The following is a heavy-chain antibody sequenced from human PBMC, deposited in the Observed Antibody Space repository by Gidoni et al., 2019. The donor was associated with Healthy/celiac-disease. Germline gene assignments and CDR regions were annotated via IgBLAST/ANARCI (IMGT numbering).Heavy chain of an antibody. CDR1: GFPFSDYY. J-gene: IGHJ4*02. CDR2: ISSSSSYT. CDR3: ARVSGGDTDFDY. Sequence: VQLVESGGGLVKPGGSLRLSCAASGFPFSDYYMSWIRQAPGKGLEWVSYISSSSSYTNYADSVKGRFTISRDNAKNSLYLQMNSLRAEDTAVYYCARVSGGDTDFDYWGQGTLVTVSS. V-gene: IGHV3-11*06. D-gene: IGHD2-21*02.